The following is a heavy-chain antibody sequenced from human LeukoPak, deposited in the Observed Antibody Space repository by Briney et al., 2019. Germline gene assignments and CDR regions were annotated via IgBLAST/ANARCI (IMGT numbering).Heavy chain of an antibody. J-gene: IGHJ4*02. CDR1: GVTFSSDW. Sequence: GGSLRLSCAASGVTFSSDWMSWGCQAPGKGQERVANIKQDGSEKNYVDSVNGRFTISRDNTKTSLYLQMNSLRAEDTAVYYCARDYRGYRAPYYFDYWGQGTLVTVSS. CDR2: IKQDGSEK. D-gene: IGHD2-15*01. V-gene: IGHV3-7*01. CDR3: ARDYRGYRAPYYFDY.